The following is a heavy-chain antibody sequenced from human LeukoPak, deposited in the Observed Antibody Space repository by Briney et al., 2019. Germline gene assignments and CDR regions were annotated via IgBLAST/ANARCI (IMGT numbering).Heavy chain of an antibody. CDR1: GYTFTGYY. CDR2: INPNSGGT. D-gene: IGHD3-10*01. J-gene: IGHJ4*02. CDR3: ARNLVYGSGSYNDY. V-gene: IGHV1-2*04. Sequence: GASVKVSCKASGYTFTGYYMHWVRQAPGQGLEWMGWINPNSGGTNYAQKFQGWVTMTRDTSISTAYMELSRLRSDDTAVYYCARNLVYGSGSYNDYWGQGTLVTVSS.